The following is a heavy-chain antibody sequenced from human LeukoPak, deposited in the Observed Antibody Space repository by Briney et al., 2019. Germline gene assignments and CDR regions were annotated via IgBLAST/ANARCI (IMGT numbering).Heavy chain of an antibody. Sequence: GGSLRLSCAASGFTFSSYAMHWVRQAPGKGLEWVAVISYDGSNKYYADSVKGRFTISRDNSKNTLYLQMNSLRAKDTAVYYCARDVGDYDEGDYFDYWGQGTLVTVSS. V-gene: IGHV3-30-3*01. CDR3: ARDVGDYDEGDYFDY. CDR1: GFTFSSYA. CDR2: ISYDGSNK. J-gene: IGHJ4*02. D-gene: IGHD4-17*01.